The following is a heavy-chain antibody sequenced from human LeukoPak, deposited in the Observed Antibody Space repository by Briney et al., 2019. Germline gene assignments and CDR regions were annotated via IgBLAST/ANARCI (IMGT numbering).Heavy chain of an antibody. J-gene: IGHJ4*02. CDR3: ARETTYHYGSGSDY. V-gene: IGHV3-21*01. CDR1: GFTFSSYS. Sequence: GGSLRLSCAASGFTFSSYSMNWVRQAPGKGLDWVSSISSSSSYIYYADSVKGRFTISRDNAQNSLYLQMNSLRAEDTAVYYCARETTYHYGSGSDYWGQGTRVSVFS. CDR2: ISSSSSYI. D-gene: IGHD3-10*01.